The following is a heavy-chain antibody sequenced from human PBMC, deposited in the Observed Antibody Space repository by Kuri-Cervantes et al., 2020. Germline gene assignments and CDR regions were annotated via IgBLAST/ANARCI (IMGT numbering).Heavy chain of an antibody. J-gene: IGHJ4*02. CDR1: EFTFSNYG. CDR2: ISYDGSYK. Sequence: GESLKISCAASEFTFSNYGMHWVRQAPGKGLEWVAVISYDGSYKYYAGSVKGRFTISRDNSKNTLYLQMNSLRAEDTAVYYCARVVRGVRVWFGELDWGQGALVTVSS. V-gene: IGHV3-30*03. D-gene: IGHD3-10*01. CDR3: ARVVRGVRVWFGELD.